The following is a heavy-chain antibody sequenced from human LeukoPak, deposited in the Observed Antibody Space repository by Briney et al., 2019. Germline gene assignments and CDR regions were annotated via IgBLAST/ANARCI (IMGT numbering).Heavy chain of an antibody. Sequence: PSETLSLTCTVSGGSISSYYWSWIRQPAGKGLEWIGRIYTSGSTNYNPSLKSRVTMSVDTSKNQFSLKLSSVTAADTAVYYCARTFVSVVVVVAATDSWFDPWGQGTLVTVSS. D-gene: IGHD2-15*01. CDR3: ARTFVSVVVVVAATDSWFDP. J-gene: IGHJ5*02. CDR1: GGSISSYY. CDR2: IYTSGST. V-gene: IGHV4-4*07.